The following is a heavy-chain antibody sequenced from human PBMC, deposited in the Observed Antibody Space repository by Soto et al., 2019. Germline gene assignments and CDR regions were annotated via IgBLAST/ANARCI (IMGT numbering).Heavy chain of an antibody. J-gene: IGHJ6*02. Sequence: SQTLSLTCAISGDSVSGNSAAWNWIRQSPSRGLEWLGRTYYRSTWYSDYAVSVKSRITINPDSSKNQFSLQLDSVTPEDTAVYYCARDWSTSWYNRYGLDVWGQGTTVTVSS. D-gene: IGHD6-13*01. V-gene: IGHV6-1*01. CDR3: ARDWSTSWYNRYGLDV. CDR2: TYYRSTWYS. CDR1: GDSVSGNSAA.